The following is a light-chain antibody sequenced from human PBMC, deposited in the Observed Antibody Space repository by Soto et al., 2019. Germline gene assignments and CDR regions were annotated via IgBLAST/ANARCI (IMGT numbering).Light chain of an antibody. V-gene: IGKV1-17*03. Sequence: DVQLTQSPSAMSASVGDSVTITCRASQGISNYLAWLQQKPGKVPKRLIYAASSFQSGVPSRFIGSGSWTEFSLTIISLQPEDFATDYCLQQNSYPPRTFGQGTKVEIK. J-gene: IGKJ1*01. CDR3: LQQNSYPPRT. CDR2: AAS. CDR1: QGISNY.